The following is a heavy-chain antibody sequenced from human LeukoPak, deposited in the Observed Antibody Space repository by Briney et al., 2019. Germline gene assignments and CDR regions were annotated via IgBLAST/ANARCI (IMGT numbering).Heavy chain of an antibody. V-gene: IGHV1-18*01. D-gene: IGHD1-26*01. Sequence: ASVKVSCKASGYTFTSYGISWMRQAPGQGLEWMGWISAYNGNTNYAQKLQGRVTMTTDTSTSTAYMELRSLRSDDTAVYYCARDRELSYSGSCDHAFDIWGQGTMVTVSS. J-gene: IGHJ3*02. CDR3: ARDRELSYSGSCDHAFDI. CDR2: ISAYNGNT. CDR1: GYTFTSYG.